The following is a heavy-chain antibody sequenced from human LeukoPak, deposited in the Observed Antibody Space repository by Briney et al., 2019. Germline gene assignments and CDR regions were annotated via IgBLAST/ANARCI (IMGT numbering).Heavy chain of an antibody. V-gene: IGHV4-4*02. Sequence: PSETLSLTCAVSGGSISSSNWWSWVRQPPGKGLEWIGEIYHSGSTNYNPSLKSRVTISVDKSKNQFSLKLSSVTAADTAVYYCARAGIVGATGFGYWGQGTLVTVSS. CDR2: IYHSGST. D-gene: IGHD1-26*01. J-gene: IGHJ4*02. CDR3: ARAGIVGATGFGY. CDR1: GGSISSSNW.